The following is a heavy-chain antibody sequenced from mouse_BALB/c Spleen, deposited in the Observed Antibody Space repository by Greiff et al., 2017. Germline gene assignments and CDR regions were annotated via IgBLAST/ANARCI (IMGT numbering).Heavy chain of an antibody. J-gene: IGHJ3*01. CDR1: GYTFTDYA. D-gene: IGHD2-10*02. CDR3: ARALQYGNYGGFAY. V-gene: IGHV1S137*01. Sequence: QVQLQQSGAELVRPGVSVKISCKGSGYTFTDYAMHWVKQSHAKSLEWIGVISTYYGDASYNQKFKGKATMTVDKSSSTAYMELARLTSEDSAIYYCARALQYGNYGGFAYCGQGTLVTVSA. CDR2: ISTYYGDA.